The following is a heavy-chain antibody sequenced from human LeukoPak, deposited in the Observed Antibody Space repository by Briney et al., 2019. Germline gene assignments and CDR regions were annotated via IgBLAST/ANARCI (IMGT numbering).Heavy chain of an antibody. CDR3: ARVYTGGWYSRRRSSHAFDI. CDR2: ISSSSSYI. J-gene: IGHJ3*02. Sequence: GGSLRLSCAASGIIFSSYSMNWVRQAPGKGLEWVSSISSSSSYIYYADSVKGRFTISRDNAKNSLYLQMNSLRAEDTAVYYCARVYTGGWYSRRRSSHAFDIWGQGTMVTVSS. V-gene: IGHV3-21*01. D-gene: IGHD6-19*01. CDR1: GIIFSSYS.